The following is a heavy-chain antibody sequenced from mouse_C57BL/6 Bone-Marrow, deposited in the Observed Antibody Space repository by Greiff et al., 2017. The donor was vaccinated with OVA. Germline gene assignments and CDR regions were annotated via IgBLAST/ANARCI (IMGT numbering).Heavy chain of an antibody. D-gene: IGHD2-4*01. CDR1: GFTFSDYY. CDR3: ARVYDYDESFDY. Sequence: EVQLVESEGGLVQPGSSMKLSCTASGFTFSDYYMAWVRQVPEKGLEWVANINYDGSSTYYLDSLKSRFIISRDNAKNILYLQMSSLKSEDTATYYCARVYDYDESFDYWGQGTTLTVSS. V-gene: IGHV5-16*01. CDR2: INYDGSST. J-gene: IGHJ2*01.